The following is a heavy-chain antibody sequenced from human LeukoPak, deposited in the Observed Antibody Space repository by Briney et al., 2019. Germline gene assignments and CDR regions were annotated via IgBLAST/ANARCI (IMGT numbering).Heavy chain of an antibody. V-gene: IGHV3-23*01. J-gene: IGHJ6*03. CDR1: GFTFSSYI. D-gene: IGHD6-13*01. Sequence: PGGSLRLSCAASGFTFSSYIMTWVRQAPGKGLEWVSTIINSDGTTYYADSVRGRFTISRDNYKNTLYLQMNSLRAEDTAVYYCARDEGYSSTTGYYYYMDVWGKGTTVTVSS. CDR2: IINSDGTT. CDR3: ARDEGYSSTTGYYYYMDV.